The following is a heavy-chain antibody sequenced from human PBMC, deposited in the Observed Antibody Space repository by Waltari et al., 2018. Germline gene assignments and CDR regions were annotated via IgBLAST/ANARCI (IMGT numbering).Heavy chain of an antibody. D-gene: IGHD3-10*01. CDR3: ARAEEETVVQGVQQPYYYYGMDV. V-gene: IGHV1-3*01. Sequence: QVQLVQSGAEVKKTGASVKVSCKASGYTFTSYAMHWVRQAPGQRLEWMGWINAGNGNTKYSQKFQGRVTITRDTSASTAYMELSSLRSEDTAVYYCARAEEETVVQGVQQPYYYYGMDVWGQGTTVTVSS. CDR1: GYTFTSYA. CDR2: INAGNGNT. J-gene: IGHJ6*02.